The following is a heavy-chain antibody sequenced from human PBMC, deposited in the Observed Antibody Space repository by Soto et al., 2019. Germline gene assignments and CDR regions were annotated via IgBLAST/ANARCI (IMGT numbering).Heavy chain of an antibody. CDR3: ARYYYDSSGYYPRFDY. CDR1: GGSISSGDYY. Sequence: SETLSLTCTVSGGSISSGDYYWSWIRQPPGKGLEWIGYIYYSGSTYYNPSLKSRVTISVDTSKNQFSLKLSSVTAADTAVYYCARYYYDSSGYYPRFDYWGQGTLVTVSS. J-gene: IGHJ4*02. V-gene: IGHV4-30-4*01. D-gene: IGHD3-22*01. CDR2: IYYSGST.